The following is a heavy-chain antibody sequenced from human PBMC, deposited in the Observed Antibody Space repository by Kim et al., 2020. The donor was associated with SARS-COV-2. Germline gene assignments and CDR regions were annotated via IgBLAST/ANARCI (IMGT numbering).Heavy chain of an antibody. CDR1: GYTLTELS. D-gene: IGHD6-13*01. CDR2: FDPEDGET. Sequence: ASVKVSCKVSGYTLTELSMHWVRQAPGKGLEWMGGFDPEDGETIYAQKFQGRVTMTEDTSTDTAYMELSSLRSEDTAVYYCATDGSYSSSWYGYYYGMDVWGQGTTVTVSS. J-gene: IGHJ6*02. CDR3: ATDGSYSSSWYGYYYGMDV. V-gene: IGHV1-24*01.